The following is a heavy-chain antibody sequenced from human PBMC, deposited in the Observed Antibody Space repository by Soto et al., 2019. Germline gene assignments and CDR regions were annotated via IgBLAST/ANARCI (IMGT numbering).Heavy chain of an antibody. CDR2: IYYSGST. V-gene: IGHV4-59*01. D-gene: IGHD4-4*01. Sequence: SETLSLTCTVCGCSICSYYWSWIRQPPGKGLEWIGYIYYSGSTNYNPSLKSRVTISVDTSKNQFSLKLTSVTAADTAVYYCARVGSKSFYYATDVWGQGTTVTVSS. CDR1: GCSICSYY. J-gene: IGHJ6*02. CDR3: ARVGSKSFYYATDV.